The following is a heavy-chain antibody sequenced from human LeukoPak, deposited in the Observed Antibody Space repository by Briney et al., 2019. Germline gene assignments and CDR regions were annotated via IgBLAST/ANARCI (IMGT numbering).Heavy chain of an antibody. CDR2: IYYSGST. Sequence: PSETLSLTCTVSGGSISSSAYHWGWIRQPPGKGLEWIGNIYYSGSTNYNASLKSRITMSVDMSKNQFSLRLSSVTAADTAVYYCAREGYCSSIACYRRNMFDYWGQGTLVTVSS. V-gene: IGHV4-61*05. CDR1: GGSISSSAYH. CDR3: AREGYCSSIACYRRNMFDY. J-gene: IGHJ4*02. D-gene: IGHD2-2*01.